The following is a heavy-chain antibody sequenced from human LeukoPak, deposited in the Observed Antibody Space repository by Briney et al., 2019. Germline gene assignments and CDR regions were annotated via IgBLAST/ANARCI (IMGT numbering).Heavy chain of an antibody. Sequence: SETLSLTCTVSGGSISSGSYYWSWIRQPAGKGLEWIGRIYTSGSTNYNPSLKSRVTISVDTSKNQFSLKLSFVTAADTAVYYCARAGGYCSSTSCQNWFDPWGQGTLVTVSS. CDR2: IYTSGST. J-gene: IGHJ5*02. CDR1: GGSISSGSYY. CDR3: ARAGGYCSSTSCQNWFDP. D-gene: IGHD2-2*01. V-gene: IGHV4-61*02.